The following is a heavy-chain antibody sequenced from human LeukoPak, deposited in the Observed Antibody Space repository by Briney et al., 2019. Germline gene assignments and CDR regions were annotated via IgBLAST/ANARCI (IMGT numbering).Heavy chain of an antibody. CDR1: GFTVSSNY. CDR2: IYSGGST. J-gene: IGHJ3*02. V-gene: IGHV3-66*01. D-gene: IGHD6-13*01. CDR3: LAAAGSSAFDI. Sequence: PGGSLRLSCAASGFTVSSNYMSWVRQAPGKGLEWVSVIYSGGSTYYADSVKGRFTISRDNSKNTLYLQMNSLRAEDTAVYYCLAAAGSSAFDIWGQGTMVTVSS.